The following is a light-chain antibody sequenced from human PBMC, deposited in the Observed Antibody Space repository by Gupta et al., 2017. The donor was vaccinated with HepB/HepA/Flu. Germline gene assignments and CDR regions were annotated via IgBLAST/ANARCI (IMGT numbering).Light chain of an antibody. CDR1: RRDIGSYSL. CDR3: CSFAGSGTVV. J-gene: IGLJ3*02. Sequence: QSVLTPPASVPGPPGQSITISRTGTRRDIGSYSLVSWFQQHPGQAPKLIIYAVTKRPSGISHRFYASKSGSTASLTISALQTEGAAHYFCCSFAGSGTVVFGGGTQLTVL. CDR2: AVT. V-gene: IGLV2-23*02.